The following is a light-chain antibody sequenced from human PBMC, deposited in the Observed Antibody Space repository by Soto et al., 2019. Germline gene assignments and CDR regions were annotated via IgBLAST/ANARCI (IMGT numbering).Light chain of an antibody. CDR2: DAS. V-gene: IGKV3-11*01. J-gene: IGKJ2*01. Sequence: EIVLTQSPATLYLSPWERATLSCRASQSVSSYLDWYQQKPGQAPRLLIYDASNRATGIPARFSGSGSGTDFTLTISSLEPEDFAVYYCQQRSNWPLSYTFGQGTKLEIK. CDR1: QSVSSY. CDR3: QQRSNWPLSYT.